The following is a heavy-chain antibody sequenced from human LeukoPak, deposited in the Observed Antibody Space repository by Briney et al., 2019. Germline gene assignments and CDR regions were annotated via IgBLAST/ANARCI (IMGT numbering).Heavy chain of an antibody. D-gene: IGHD6-13*01. CDR3: AKENLAAAFIIGYGMDV. V-gene: IGHV3-30*02. CDR1: GFTFSSYG. CDR2: IRYDGSNK. J-gene: IGHJ6*02. Sequence: PGGSLRLSCAASGFTFSSYGMHWVRQAPGKGLEWVAFIRYDGSNKYYADSVKGRFTISRDNSKNTLYLEMNSLRAEDTAVYYCAKENLAAAFIIGYGMDVWGQGTTVTVSS.